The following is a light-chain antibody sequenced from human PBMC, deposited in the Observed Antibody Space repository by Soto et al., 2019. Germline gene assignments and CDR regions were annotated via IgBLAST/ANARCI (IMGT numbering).Light chain of an antibody. Sequence: EIVLTQSPGTLSLSPGERATLSCRASQSVSSSYLAWYQQNPGQAPRLLIYGASSRATGIPARFSGSGSGTDFTLTISRLEPEDFAVYYCQQYSSSPWTFGQGTKVEIK. CDR2: GAS. CDR3: QQYSSSPWT. CDR1: QSVSSSY. V-gene: IGKV3-20*01. J-gene: IGKJ1*01.